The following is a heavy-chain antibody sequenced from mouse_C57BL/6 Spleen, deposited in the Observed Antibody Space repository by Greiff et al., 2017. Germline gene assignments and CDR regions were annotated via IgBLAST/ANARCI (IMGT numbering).Heavy chain of an antibody. V-gene: IGHV2-2*01. D-gene: IGHD1-1*01. CDR1: GFSLTSYC. J-gene: IGHJ1*03. CDR3: ARGLNTVVANWHFDV. CDR2: IWSGGRT. Sequence: VLLVEPGPGLVQPSQSLSITCTVSGFSLTSYCVHWVRQSPGQGLEWLGVIWSGGRTAYNAAFISSRSISKDNSKSQVFLKMNSLQAEDTAIYYCARGLNTVVANWHFDVWGTRTTVTVSS.